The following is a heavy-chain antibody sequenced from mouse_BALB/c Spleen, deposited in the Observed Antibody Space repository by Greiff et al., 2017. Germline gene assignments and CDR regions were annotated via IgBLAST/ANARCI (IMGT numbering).Heavy chain of an antibody. V-gene: IGHV7-3*02. CDR3: ARNIRIREGAMDY. J-gene: IGHJ4*01. Sequence: EVQLVESGGGLVQPGGSLRLSCATSGFTFTDYYMSWVRQPPGKALEWLGFIRNKANGDTTEYSASVKGRFTISSDNSQSILYLQMNTLRAEDSATYYCARNIRIREGAMDYWGEGTSVTVSS. CDR2: IRNKANGDTT. CDR1: GFTFTDYY.